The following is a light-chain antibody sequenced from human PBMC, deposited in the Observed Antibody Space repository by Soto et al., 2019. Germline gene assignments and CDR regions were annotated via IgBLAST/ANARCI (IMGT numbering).Light chain of an antibody. CDR1: SSDVGSYNL. Sequence: QSALTQPASVSGSPGQSITISCTGTSSDVGSYNLVSWYQQHPGKAPKLMIYEGSKRPSGVSNRFSGSKSGNTASLTISGLQAEDEADYYCCSYAGSSVFGTGTQLNVL. CDR2: EGS. CDR3: CSYAGSSV. V-gene: IGLV2-23*01. J-gene: IGLJ7*01.